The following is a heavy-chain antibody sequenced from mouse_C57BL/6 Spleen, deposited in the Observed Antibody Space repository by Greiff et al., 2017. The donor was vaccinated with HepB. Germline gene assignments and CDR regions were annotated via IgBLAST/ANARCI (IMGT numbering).Heavy chain of an antibody. D-gene: IGHD1-1*01. V-gene: IGHV1-55*01. CDR2: IYPGSGST. CDR3: ARRPLIGYYGSSYWYFDV. J-gene: IGHJ1*03. Sequence: QVQLQQPGAELVKPGASVKMSCKASGYTFTSYWITWVKQRPGQGLEWIGDIYPGSGSTNYNEKFKSKATLTVDTSSSTAYMQLSSLTSEDSAVYYCARRPLIGYYGSSYWYFDVWGTGTTVTVSS. CDR1: GYTFTSYW.